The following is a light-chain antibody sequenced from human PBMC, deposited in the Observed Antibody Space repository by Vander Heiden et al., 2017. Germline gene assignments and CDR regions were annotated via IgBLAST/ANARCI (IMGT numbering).Light chain of an antibody. CDR2: HTT. CDR3: ASWDDRLSGPV. J-gene: IGLJ2*01. Sequence: QSVLAQPPSASATPGQRVTISCSGSGSHVESEYVYWYPQLPGTAPRLLTYHTTQRPSGVPDRFSGSKSGTSASLAISGLRSEDEADYYCASWDDRLSGPVFGGGTKLTVL. CDR1: GSHVESEY. V-gene: IGLV1-47*01.